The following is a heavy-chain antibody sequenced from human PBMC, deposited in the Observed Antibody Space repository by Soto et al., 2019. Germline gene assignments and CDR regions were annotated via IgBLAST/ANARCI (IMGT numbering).Heavy chain of an antibody. J-gene: IGHJ5*02. CDR2: IYYSGST. D-gene: IGHD3-10*01. CDR3: ARHQGGWFGDTNWFDP. CDR1: GGSISSSSYY. Sequence: QLQLQESGPGLVKPSETLSPTCTVSGGSISSSSYYWGWIRQPPGKGLAWIGSIYYSGSTYYNPSLKSRVTISVDTSKNQFSLKLSSVTAADTAVYYCARHQGGWFGDTNWFDPWGQGTLVTVSS. V-gene: IGHV4-39*01.